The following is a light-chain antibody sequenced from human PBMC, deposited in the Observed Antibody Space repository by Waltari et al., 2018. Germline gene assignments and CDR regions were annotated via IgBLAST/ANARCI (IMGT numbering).Light chain of an antibody. V-gene: IGKV1-27*01. Sequence: DIQMTQSPSSLSASVGDRVTITCRASQGITNYLAWYQQKPGKVPELLIFGASTLQSGVPSRFSGSGSGTDFTLTISSLQPEDVATYFCQQLNSFPRTFGQGTRLEIK. CDR3: QQLNSFPRT. CDR1: QGITNY. J-gene: IGKJ2*01. CDR2: GAS.